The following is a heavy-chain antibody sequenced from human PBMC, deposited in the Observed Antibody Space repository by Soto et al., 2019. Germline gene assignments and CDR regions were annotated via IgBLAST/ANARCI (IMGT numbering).Heavy chain of an antibody. V-gene: IGHV1-3*01. CDR3: AREDRDRESALVPAAIDGMDV. CDR2: INAGNGNT. D-gene: IGHD2-2*01. CDR1: GYTFTSYA. Sequence: ASVKVSCKASGYTFTSYAMHWVRQAPGQRLEWMGWINAGNGNTKYSQKFQGRVTITRDTSASTAYMELISLRSEDTAVYYCAREDRDRESALVPAAIDGMDVWGQGTTVTVSS. J-gene: IGHJ6*02.